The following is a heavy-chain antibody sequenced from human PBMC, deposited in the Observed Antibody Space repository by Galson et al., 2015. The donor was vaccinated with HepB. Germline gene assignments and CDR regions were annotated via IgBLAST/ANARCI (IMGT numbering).Heavy chain of an antibody. D-gene: IGHD6-19*01. Sequence: SLRLSCAASGFTFSSYAMHWVRQAPGKGLEWVAVISYDGSNKYYADSVKGRFTISRDNSKNTLYLQMNSLRAEDTAVYYCARDKIAVADAYWYFDLWGRGTLVTVSS. J-gene: IGHJ2*01. CDR1: GFTFSSYA. CDR3: ARDKIAVADAYWYFDL. CDR2: ISYDGSNK. V-gene: IGHV3-30-3*01.